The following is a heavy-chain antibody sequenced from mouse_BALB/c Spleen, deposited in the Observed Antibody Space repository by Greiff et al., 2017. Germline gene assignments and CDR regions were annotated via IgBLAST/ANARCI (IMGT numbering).Heavy chain of an antibody. V-gene: IGHV3-2*02. Sequence: EVQRVESGPGLVKPSQSLSLTCTVTGYSITSDYAWNWIRQFPGNKLEWMGYISYSGSTSYNPSLKSRISITRDTSKNQFFLQLNSVTTEDTATYYCARGGGNYYFDYWGQGTTLTVSS. D-gene: IGHD2-1*01. CDR2: ISYSGST. J-gene: IGHJ2*01. CDR1: GYSITSDYA. CDR3: ARGGGNYYFDY.